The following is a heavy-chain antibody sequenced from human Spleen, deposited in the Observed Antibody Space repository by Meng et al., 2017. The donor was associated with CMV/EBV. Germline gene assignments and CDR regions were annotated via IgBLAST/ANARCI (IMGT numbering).Heavy chain of an antibody. V-gene: IGHV4-39*07. Sequence: SETLSLTCTVSGGSISSSSYYWGWIRQPPGKGLEWIGSIYYSGSTYYNPSLKSRVTISVDTSKNQFSLKLSSVTAADTALYYCARGGDYYDNSGYYRRTPLDYWGQGTLVTVS. CDR2: IYYSGST. J-gene: IGHJ4*02. CDR3: ARGGDYYDNSGYYRRTPLDY. D-gene: IGHD3-22*01. CDR1: GGSISSSSYY.